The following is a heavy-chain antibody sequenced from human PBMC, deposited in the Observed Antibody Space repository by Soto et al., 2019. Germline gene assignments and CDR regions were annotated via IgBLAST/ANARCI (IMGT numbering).Heavy chain of an antibody. CDR2: MNPNSGNT. CDR1: GYTFTSYD. V-gene: IGHV1-8*01. J-gene: IGHJ5*02. CDR3: ARGSDYDSSGYYYYWFDP. Sequence: ASVKVSCKASGYTFTSYDINWVRQATGQGLEWMGWMNPNSGNTGYAQKFQGRVTMTRNTSISTAYMELSSLRSEDTAVYYCARGSDYDSSGYYYYWFDPWGQGTLVTVS. D-gene: IGHD3-22*01.